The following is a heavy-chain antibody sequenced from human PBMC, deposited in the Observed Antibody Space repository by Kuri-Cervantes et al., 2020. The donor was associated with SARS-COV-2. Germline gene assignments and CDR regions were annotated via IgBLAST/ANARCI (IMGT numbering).Heavy chain of an antibody. D-gene: IGHD5-24*01. J-gene: IGHJ4*02. V-gene: IGHV3-23*01. CDR2: ISGSGGGT. CDR3: ARLQHRDGDRSY. Sequence: ETLSLTCTVSGYSISSGYYWGWIRQPPGKGLEWASAISGSGGGTYYADSVKGRFTISRDNFKKTLFLQLDNLRAEDTAVYYCARLQHRDGDRSYWGQGTLVTVSS. CDR1: GYSISSGYY.